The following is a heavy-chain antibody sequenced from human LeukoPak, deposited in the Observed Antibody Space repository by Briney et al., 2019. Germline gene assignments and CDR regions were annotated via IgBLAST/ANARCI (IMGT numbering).Heavy chain of an antibody. D-gene: IGHD2-2*02. Sequence: ASVKVSCKASGYTFTGYYIHWVRQAPGQGLEWMGIINPSGGSTSFAQKFQGRVTMTRDMSTSTVYMELSRLRSDDTAVYYCARGKYTAEPRPDYWGQGTLVIVSS. CDR3: ARGKYTAEPRPDY. CDR1: GYTFTGYY. J-gene: IGHJ4*02. V-gene: IGHV1-46*01. CDR2: INPSGGST.